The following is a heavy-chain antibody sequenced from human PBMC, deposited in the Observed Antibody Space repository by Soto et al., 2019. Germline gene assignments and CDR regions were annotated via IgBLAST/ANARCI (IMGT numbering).Heavy chain of an antibody. CDR3: ARERSDDYVWGSYRYLDY. Sequence: QVQLQESGPGLVKPSQTLSLTCTVSGGSISSDDYYWSWIRQHPGKGLEWIGYIYYSGSTYYNPSLKSRVIISVDTSKNQFSLKLSSVTAADTAVYFCARERSDDYVWGSYRYLDYWGQGTLVTVSS. CDR2: IYYSGST. D-gene: IGHD3-16*02. V-gene: IGHV4-31*03. CDR1: GGSISSDDYY. J-gene: IGHJ4*02.